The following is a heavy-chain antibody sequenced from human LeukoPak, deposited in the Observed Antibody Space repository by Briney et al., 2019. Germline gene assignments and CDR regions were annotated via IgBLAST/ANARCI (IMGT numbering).Heavy chain of an antibody. Sequence: PGGSLRLSCATSGFTLSSYYMSWVRQAPGKGLEWVANIKQGGSEKYYVDSVKGRFTISRDNAENPLYLQMNTLRVEDTAVYYCARASEGAFDIWGQGTMVTVSS. CDR3: ARASEGAFDI. J-gene: IGHJ3*02. V-gene: IGHV3-7*04. CDR2: IKQGGSEK. CDR1: GFTLSSYY.